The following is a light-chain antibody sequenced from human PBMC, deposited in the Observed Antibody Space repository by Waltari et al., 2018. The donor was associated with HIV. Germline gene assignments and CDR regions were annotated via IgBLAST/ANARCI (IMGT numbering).Light chain of an antibody. CDR3: QQRSNWPYT. CDR2: DAS. CDR1: QSLSSY. V-gene: IGKV3-11*01. J-gene: IGKJ2*01. Sequence: EIVLTQSPATLSLSPGERATHSCRASQSLSSYLAWYQLKPGQAPRLLIYDASNRATGIPARFSGSGSGTDFTLTISSLEPEDCAVYYCQQRSNWPYTFGQGTKLEIK.